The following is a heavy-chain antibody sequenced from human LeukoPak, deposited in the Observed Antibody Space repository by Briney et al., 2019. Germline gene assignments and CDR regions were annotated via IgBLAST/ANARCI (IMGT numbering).Heavy chain of an antibody. CDR2: MNPNSGNT. J-gene: IGHJ4*02. CDR1: GYTFTSYD. V-gene: IGHV1-8*01. Sequence: ASVKVSCKASGYTFTSYDINWVRQANGQGLEWMGWMNPNSGNTGYAQKFQGRVTMTRNTSISTAYMELSSLRSEDTAVYYCARGILEITMIVVVVWGQGTLVTVSS. D-gene: IGHD3-22*01. CDR3: ARGILEITMIVVVV.